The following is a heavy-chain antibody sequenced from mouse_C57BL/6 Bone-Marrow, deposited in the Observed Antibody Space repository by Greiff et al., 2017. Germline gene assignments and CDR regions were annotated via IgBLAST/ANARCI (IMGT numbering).Heavy chain of an antibody. CDR1: GYTFTSYW. V-gene: IGHV1-50*01. J-gene: IGHJ4*01. D-gene: IGHD1-1*02. CDR2: IDPSDSYT. Sequence: QVQLQQPGAELVKPGASVKLSCKASGYTFTSYWMQWVKQRPGQGLEWIGEIDPSDSYTNYNQKFKGKATLTVDTSSSTAYMQLSSLTSEDSAVYYCARKDYLDYWCQGTSVTVSS. CDR3: ARKDYLDY.